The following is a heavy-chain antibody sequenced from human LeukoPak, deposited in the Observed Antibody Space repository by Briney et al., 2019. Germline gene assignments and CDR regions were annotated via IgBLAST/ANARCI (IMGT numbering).Heavy chain of an antibody. J-gene: IGHJ4*02. CDR3: ARLPGSSTGFDY. CDR2: IYCSGST. V-gene: IGHV4-59*01. D-gene: IGHD6-6*01. CDR1: GGSISPYS. Sequence: PSETLSLTCTFSGGSISPYSWSWIRQPPGKGLEWLGYIYCSGSTNYNPSLKRRVTISVDTSKNQFSLKRTSATAADTAVYYSARLPGSSTGFDYWGRGTPVTVSS.